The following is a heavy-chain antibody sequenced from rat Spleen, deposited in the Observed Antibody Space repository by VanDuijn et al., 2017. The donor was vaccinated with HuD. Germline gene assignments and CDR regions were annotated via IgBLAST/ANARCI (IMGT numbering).Heavy chain of an antibody. CDR3: ARHGIYNNLDY. D-gene: IGHD1-10*01. CDR2: IIFDGTGI. CDR1: GFNFSDYA. V-gene: IGHV5-17*01. Sequence: EVQLVESGGGLVQPGRSLKFSCTASGFNFSDYAMAWVRQAPKKGLEWVATIIFDGTGIHYRDSVKGRFTISRDDAKNTLYLQMDSLRSEDTATYYCARHGIYNNLDYWGQGVMVTVSS. J-gene: IGHJ2*01.